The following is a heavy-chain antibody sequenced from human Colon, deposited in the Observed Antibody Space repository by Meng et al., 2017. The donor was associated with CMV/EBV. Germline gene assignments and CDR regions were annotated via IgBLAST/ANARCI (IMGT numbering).Heavy chain of an antibody. V-gene: IGHV6-1*01. CDR1: GDSVFRDTVG. J-gene: IGHJ4*02. CDR3: ARRHFTNWFYLDS. D-gene: IGHD2-8*01. CDR2: TYYRSRWLH. Sequence: SETLSLTCAISGDSVFRDTVGWNWIRLSPSRGLEWLGRTYYRSRWLHDYAEFVRSRIRIDADTSKNEVSLRLESVTPEDTAVYYCARRHFTNWFYLDSWGQGTLVTVSS.